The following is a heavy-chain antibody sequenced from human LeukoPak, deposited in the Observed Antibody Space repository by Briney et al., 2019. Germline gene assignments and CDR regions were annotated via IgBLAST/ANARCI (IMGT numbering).Heavy chain of an antibody. V-gene: IGHV4-61*01. J-gene: IGHJ5*02. D-gene: IGHD2-2*01. Sequence: KPSETLSLTCTVSGGSVSSGSYYWSWIRQPPGKGLEWIGYIYYSGSTSYNPSLKSRVTISVDTSKNQFSLKLTSVTAADTAVYYCARMGRSSTSCWWFDPWGQGTLVTVSS. CDR1: GGSVSSGSYY. CDR2: IYYSGST. CDR3: ARMGRSSTSCWWFDP.